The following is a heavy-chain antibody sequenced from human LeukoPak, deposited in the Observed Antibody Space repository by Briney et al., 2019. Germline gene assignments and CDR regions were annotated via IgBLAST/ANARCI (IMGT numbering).Heavy chain of an antibody. CDR3: VRGSSTWSPLGDY. V-gene: IGHV3-74*01. D-gene: IGHD6-13*01. CDR2: ISPDGSTT. J-gene: IGHJ4*02. Sequence: GGSLRLSCAASGFTFSTYWMHWVRQAPGQGPVWVSRISPDGSTTTYADSVRGRFSISRDNAKNTLYMQMNSLRVDDTAVYYCVRGSSTWSPLGDYWGQGTLVTVST. CDR1: GFTFSTYW.